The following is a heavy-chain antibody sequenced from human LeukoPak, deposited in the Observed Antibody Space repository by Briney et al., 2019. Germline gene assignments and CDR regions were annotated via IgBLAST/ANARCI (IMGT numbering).Heavy chain of an antibody. CDR2: ISYSKTT. CDR1: GGSISRFH. J-gene: IGHJ4*02. D-gene: IGHD4-17*01. CDR3: ASLGHFGDHVRVDY. V-gene: IGHV4-59*08. Sequence: SETLSLTCTVSGGSISRFHWSWIRQPPGKGLEWIGYISYSKTTYYNPSLTGRVTISADTSKNQFSLRLHSVTAADTAVYYCASLGHFGDHVRVDYWGQGTRVTVSS.